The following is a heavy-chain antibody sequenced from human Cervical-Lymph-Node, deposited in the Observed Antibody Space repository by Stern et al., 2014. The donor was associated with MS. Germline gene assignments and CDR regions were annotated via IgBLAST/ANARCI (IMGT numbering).Heavy chain of an antibody. CDR1: GDTFSRYA. Sequence: VQLVESGSEVKKPGSSVKVSCKPSGDTFSRYALSWVRQAPGPGLEWVGGLIPFFGATRYGQKFQGRVTITPEESTGTAFMELSNLTSDDTAVYYCALRRSYYVYWGQGTLITVSS. CDR3: ALRRSYYVY. V-gene: IGHV1-69*01. CDR2: LIPFFGAT. J-gene: IGHJ4*02. D-gene: IGHD4-11*01.